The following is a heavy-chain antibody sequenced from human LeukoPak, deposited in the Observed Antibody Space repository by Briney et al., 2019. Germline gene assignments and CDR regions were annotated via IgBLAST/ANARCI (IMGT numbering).Heavy chain of an antibody. D-gene: IGHD1-20*01. CDR2: ISYAVSKK. Sequence: SLRLSPAASVFTFRIYTTRVGPDAPAKRLWSGSGISYAVSKKHYADSVKGRFTISRDNSKSTMYLQMNSLRAEDTAVYYCARDERHQTPYNWNDDPYYYGMDVWGQGTTVTVSS. CDR3: ARDERHQTPYNWNDDPYYYGMDV. J-gene: IGHJ6*02. CDR1: VFTFRIYT. V-gene: IGHV3-30*03.